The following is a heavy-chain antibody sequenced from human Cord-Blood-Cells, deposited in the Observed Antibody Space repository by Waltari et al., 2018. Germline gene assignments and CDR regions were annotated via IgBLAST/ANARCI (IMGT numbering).Heavy chain of an antibody. CDR2: IYPGDSDT. CDR3: ARPLNWGSDAFDI. D-gene: IGHD7-27*01. CDR1: GYSFTSSW. Sequence: EVQLVQSGAEVKTPGESLKISCKGYGYSFTSSWIGWVRLMPGKGLEWMGIIYPGDSDTRYSPSFQGQVTISADKSISTAYLQWSSLKASDTAMYYCARPLNWGSDAFDIWGQGTMVTVSS. J-gene: IGHJ3*02. V-gene: IGHV5-51*01.